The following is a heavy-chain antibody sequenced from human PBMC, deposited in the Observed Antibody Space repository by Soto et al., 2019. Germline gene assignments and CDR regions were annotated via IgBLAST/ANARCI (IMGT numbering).Heavy chain of an antibody. V-gene: IGHV3-7*01. CDR2: IKQDGSEK. CDR1: GFTFSSYW. D-gene: IGHD6-19*01. J-gene: IGHJ6*02. CDR3: AREGIAVAGTSYYYYYGMDV. Sequence: GGSLRLSCAASGFTFSSYWMSWVRQAPGKGLEWVANIKQDGSEKYYVDSVKGRFTISRDNAKNSLYLQMNSLRAEDTAVYYCAREGIAVAGTSYYYYYGMDVWGQGTTFTVSS.